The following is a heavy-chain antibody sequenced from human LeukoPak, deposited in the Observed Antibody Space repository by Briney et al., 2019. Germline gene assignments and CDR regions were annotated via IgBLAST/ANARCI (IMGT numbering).Heavy chain of an antibody. Sequence: ASVKVSCKVSGYTLTELSMHWVRQAPGKGLEWMGGFDPEDGETIYAQKFQGRVTMTEDTSTDTAYMELSSLRSEDTAVYYCARDGACSSTSCQNFDYWGQGTLVTVSS. V-gene: IGHV1-24*01. CDR2: FDPEDGET. CDR3: ARDGACSSTSCQNFDY. D-gene: IGHD2-2*01. J-gene: IGHJ4*02. CDR1: GYTLTELS.